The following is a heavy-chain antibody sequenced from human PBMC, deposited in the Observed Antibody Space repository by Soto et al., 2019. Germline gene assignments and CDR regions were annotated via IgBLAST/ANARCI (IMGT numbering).Heavy chain of an antibody. CDR2: IKYSGTT. D-gene: IGHD1-26*01. Sequence: SAALSLTGALSGPSTSSSRGHGSGIRRPPGKGLEWIASIKYSGTTFYNPSLKSRVTLSVDTSKNQFALKLSSVTAAETAVYYCARHGITGSYYDAFDIWGQGTMVT. CDR3: ARHGITGSYYDAFDI. V-gene: IGHV4-39*01. CDR1: GPSTSSSRGH. J-gene: IGHJ3*02.